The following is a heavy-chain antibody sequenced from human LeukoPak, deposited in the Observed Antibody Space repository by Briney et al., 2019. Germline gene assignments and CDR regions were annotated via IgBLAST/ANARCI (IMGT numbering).Heavy chain of an antibody. V-gene: IGHV3-21*01. Sequence: GGSLRLSCAASGFTFSSYAMSWVRQAPGKGLEWVSSISSSSSYIYYADSVKGRFTISRDNAKNSLYLQMNSLRAEDTAVYYCANGNRCTSPNCLGYYYFYMDVWGKGTTVTVSS. CDR1: GFTFSSYA. J-gene: IGHJ6*03. CDR2: ISSSSSYI. D-gene: IGHD2-8*01. CDR3: ANGNRCTSPNCLGYYYFYMDV.